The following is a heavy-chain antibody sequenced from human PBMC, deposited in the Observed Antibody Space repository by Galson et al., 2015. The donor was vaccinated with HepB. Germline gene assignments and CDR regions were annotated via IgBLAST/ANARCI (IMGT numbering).Heavy chain of an antibody. V-gene: IGHV3-30-3*01. D-gene: IGHD2-15*01. J-gene: IGHJ4*02. Sequence: SLRLSCAASGFTFSTYAMHWVRQAPGKGLEWVALISYDGSNKYYADSVKGRFTISRDSSKNTLFLQVNSLRAEDTAVYYCTRGAPAYCSGGSCNLLGFDYWCQGTLVTVSS. CDR1: GFTFSTYA. CDR3: TRGAPAYCSGGSCNLLGFDY. CDR2: ISYDGSNK.